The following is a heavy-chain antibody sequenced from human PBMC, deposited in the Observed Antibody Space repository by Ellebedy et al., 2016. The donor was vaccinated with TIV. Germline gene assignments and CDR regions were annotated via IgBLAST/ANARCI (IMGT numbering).Heavy chain of an antibody. V-gene: IGHV1-18*01. Sequence: AASVKVSCKASGYTFTSYGISWVRQAPGQGLEWIGWISAYNGNTNYAQKLQGRVTMTPDTSTSTAYMELRSLRSDDTAVYYCARAWRDGYNFPLGDYWGQGTLVTVSS. CDR3: ARAWRDGYNFPLGDY. CDR2: ISAYNGNT. D-gene: IGHD5-24*01. CDR1: GYTFTSYG. J-gene: IGHJ4*02.